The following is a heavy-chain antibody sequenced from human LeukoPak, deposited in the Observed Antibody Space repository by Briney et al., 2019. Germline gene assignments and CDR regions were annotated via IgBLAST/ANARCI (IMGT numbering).Heavy chain of an antibody. CDR1: GFTFSLYW. J-gene: IGHJ6*03. D-gene: IGHD6-6*01. V-gene: IGHV3-23*01. Sequence: GGSLRLSCAASGFTFSLYWMTWVRQAPGKGLEWVSAISGSGGSTYYADSVKGRFTISRDNSKNTLYLQMNSLRAEDTAVYYCAKGNSSSPYYYYYMDVWGKGTTVTVSS. CDR3: AKGNSSSPYYYYYMDV. CDR2: ISGSGGST.